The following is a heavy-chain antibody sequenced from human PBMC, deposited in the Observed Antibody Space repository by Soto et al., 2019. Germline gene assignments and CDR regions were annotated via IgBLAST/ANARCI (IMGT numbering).Heavy chain of an antibody. Sequence: PGESLKISCTGSGYTFTSYWIGWVRQMPGRGLEWMAIIYPGDSETRYSPSFQGQVTISADKSISTAYLQWNSLKASDTAMYYCARSPNFCSAGTCYALRFDYWGQGTLVTVSS. CDR2: IYPGDSET. CDR1: GYTFTSYW. V-gene: IGHV5-51*01. CDR3: ARSPNFCSAGTCYALRFDY. J-gene: IGHJ4*02. D-gene: IGHD2-15*01.